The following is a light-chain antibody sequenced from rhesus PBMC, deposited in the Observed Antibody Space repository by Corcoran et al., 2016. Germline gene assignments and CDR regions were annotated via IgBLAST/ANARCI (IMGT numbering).Light chain of an antibody. CDR2: YAN. Sequence: DIQMTQSPSSLSASVGDRGTITFRASQGISRSLNWYQQKPWKAPKFLIYYANRLESGVPSRLSGSGSGTEFTLPISSLQPEDFATYYCQQYNSLPRTFGRGTKVEIK. CDR3: QQYNSLPRT. CDR1: QGISRS. J-gene: IGKJ1*01. V-gene: IGKV1-32*01.